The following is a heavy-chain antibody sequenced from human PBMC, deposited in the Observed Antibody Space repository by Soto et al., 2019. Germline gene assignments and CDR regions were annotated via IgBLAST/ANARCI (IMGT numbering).Heavy chain of an antibody. CDR3: ARGSTDSYPGSRIFDF. J-gene: IGHJ5*01. CDR1: GLTFGSLA. V-gene: IGHV3-23*01. CDR2: ITYTGGDA. D-gene: IGHD3-10*01. Sequence: VGSLRISSVASGLTFGSLAMSCARQDPGEGLQWVSTITYTGGDAKYADSVRGRFVISRDNSKKTLYLQMTSLTAEDSAMYFCARGSTDSYPGSRIFDFWGRGTLVTVSS.